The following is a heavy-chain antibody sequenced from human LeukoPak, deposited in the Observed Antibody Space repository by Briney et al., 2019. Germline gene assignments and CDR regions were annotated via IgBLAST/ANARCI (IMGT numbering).Heavy chain of an antibody. J-gene: IGHJ5*02. CDR1: GFTFSSYS. CDR3: ARDSNDYGAPGWFDP. D-gene: IGHD4-17*01. V-gene: IGHV3-21*01. Sequence: GGSLRLSCAASGFTFSSYSMNWVRQAPGKGMEWVSSISSSSSYIYYADSVKGRFTISRDNAKNSLYLQMNSLRAEDTAVYYCARDSNDYGAPGWFDPWGQGTLVIVSS. CDR2: ISSSSSYI.